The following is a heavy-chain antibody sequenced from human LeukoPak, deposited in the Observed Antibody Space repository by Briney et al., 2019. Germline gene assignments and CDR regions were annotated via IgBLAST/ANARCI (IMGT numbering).Heavy chain of an antibody. Sequence: SETLSLTCTVSGGSISSYYWSWIRQPPGKGLEWIGYIYYSGSTNYNPSLKSRVTISVDTSKNQFSLKLSSVTAADTAVYYCARVGDYARRLVFDPWGQGTLVTVSS. J-gene: IGHJ5*02. CDR2: IYYSGST. D-gene: IGHD4-17*01. V-gene: IGHV4-59*01. CDR1: GGSISSYY. CDR3: ARVGDYARRLVFDP.